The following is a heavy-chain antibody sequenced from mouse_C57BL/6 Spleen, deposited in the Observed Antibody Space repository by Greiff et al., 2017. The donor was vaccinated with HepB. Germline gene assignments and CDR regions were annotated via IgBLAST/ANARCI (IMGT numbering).Heavy chain of an antibody. D-gene: IGHD2-4*01. V-gene: IGHV5-4*01. J-gene: IGHJ3*01. CDR3: AREFYDYEAWFAY. Sequence: EVQGVESGGGLVKPGGSLKLSCAASGFTFSSYAMSWVRQTPEKRLEWVATISDGGSYTYYPDNVKVRFTISRDNAKNNLYLQMSHLKSEDTAMYYCAREFYDYEAWFAYWGQGTLVTVSA. CDR2: ISDGGSYT. CDR1: GFTFSSYA.